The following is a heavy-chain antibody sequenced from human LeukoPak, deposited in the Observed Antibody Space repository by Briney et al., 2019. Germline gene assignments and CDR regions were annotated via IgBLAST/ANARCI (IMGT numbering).Heavy chain of an antibody. CDR1: GGSISSSSYY. J-gene: IGHJ6*03. V-gene: IGHV4-39*07. CDR2: IYYSGST. CDR3: ASKYYYYYYMDV. Sequence: SETLSLTCTVSGGSISSSSYYWGWIRQPPGKGLEWIGSIYYSGSTYYNPSLKSRVTISVDKSKNQFSLKLSSVTAADTAVYYCASKYYYYYYMDVWGKGTTVTVSS.